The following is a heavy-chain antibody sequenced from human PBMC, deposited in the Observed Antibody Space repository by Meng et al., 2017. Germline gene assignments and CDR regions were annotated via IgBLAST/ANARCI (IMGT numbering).Heavy chain of an antibody. CDR2: ISAYNGNT. V-gene: IGHV1-18*01. CDR1: GYTFTSYG. J-gene: IGHJ4*02. D-gene: IGHD3/OR15-3a*01. Sequence: QVQLLQSGAEVKKPAASVKVSCKASGYTFTSYGISWVRPAPGKGLEWMGWISAYNGNTNYAQKLQGRVTMTTDTSTSTAYMELRRLRSDDTAVYYCARESRDYYFDYWGQGTLVTVSS. CDR3: ARESRDYYFDY.